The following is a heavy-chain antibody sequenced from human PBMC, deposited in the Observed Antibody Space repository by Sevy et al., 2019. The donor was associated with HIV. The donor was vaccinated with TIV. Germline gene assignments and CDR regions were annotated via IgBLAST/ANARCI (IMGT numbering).Heavy chain of an antibody. Sequence: GGSLILSCVASGFTFSKAWMSWVRQAPGKGLEWVGRIKSKTDGATRDLAAPVKGRIIISRDDSKNTLYLQISNLKIEDTGVYFCAAGVGASDFDYWGQGTLVTVSS. CDR3: AAGVGASDFDY. J-gene: IGHJ4*02. V-gene: IGHV3-15*01. CDR2: IKSKTDGATR. CDR1: GFTFSKAW. D-gene: IGHD1-26*01.